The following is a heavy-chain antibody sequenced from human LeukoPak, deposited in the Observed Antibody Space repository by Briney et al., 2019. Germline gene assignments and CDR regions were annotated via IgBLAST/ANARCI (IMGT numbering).Heavy chain of an antibody. V-gene: IGHV3-64*02. CDR3: ARREGNYDSSGYYSDAFDT. CDR2: ISTNGGST. CDR1: GFTFSSYP. D-gene: IGHD3-22*01. J-gene: IGHJ3*02. Sequence: GGSLRLSCAASGFTFSSYPMHWVRQAPGKGLEYVSAISTNGGSTFYADSVKGRFTISRDNSKNTVYLQMGSLRAEDMAVYYCARREGNYDSSGYYSDAFDTWGQGTMVTVSS.